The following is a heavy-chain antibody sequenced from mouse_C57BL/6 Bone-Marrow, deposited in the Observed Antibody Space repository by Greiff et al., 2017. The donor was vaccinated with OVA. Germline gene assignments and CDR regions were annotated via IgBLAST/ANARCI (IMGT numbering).Heavy chain of an antibody. CDR1: GYTFTSYW. J-gene: IGHJ2*01. CDR3: ARSDYLGY. CDR2: IYPGSGST. D-gene: IGHD2-4*01. Sequence: QVQLQQPGAELVKPGASVKMSCKASGYTFTSYWITWVKQRPGQGLEWIGDIYPGSGSTNYNEKFTSKATLTVDSSSSTAYMQRSSLTSEDSAFSYCARSDYLGYWGQGTTLTVSS. V-gene: IGHV1-55*01.